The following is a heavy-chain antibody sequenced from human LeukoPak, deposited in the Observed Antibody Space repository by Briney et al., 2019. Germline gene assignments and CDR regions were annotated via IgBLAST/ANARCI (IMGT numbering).Heavy chain of an antibody. CDR3: ARGERWLLPPTDY. Sequence: GGSLRPSCAASGFTFSSYEMNWVRQAPGKGLEWVSYISSSGSTKYYADSVKGRFTISRDNARNSLYLQMNSLRADDTAVYYCARGERWLLPPTDYWGQGTLVTVSS. V-gene: IGHV3-48*03. CDR2: ISSSGSTK. CDR1: GFTFSSYE. D-gene: IGHD5-24*01. J-gene: IGHJ4*02.